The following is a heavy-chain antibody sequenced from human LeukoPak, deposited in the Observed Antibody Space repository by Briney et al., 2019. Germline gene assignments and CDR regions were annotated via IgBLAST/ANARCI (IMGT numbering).Heavy chain of an antibody. CDR2: INPNSGGT. V-gene: IGHV1-2*02. CDR1: GYTFTGYY. CDR3: ARNAYSSGWYDYFDY. J-gene: IGHJ4*02. D-gene: IGHD6-19*01. Sequence: ASVKVSRKASGYTFTGYYMHWVRQAPGQGLEWMGWINPNSGGTNYAQKFQGRVTMTRDTSISTAYMELSRLRSDDTAVYYCARNAYSSGWYDYFDYWGQGTLVTVSS.